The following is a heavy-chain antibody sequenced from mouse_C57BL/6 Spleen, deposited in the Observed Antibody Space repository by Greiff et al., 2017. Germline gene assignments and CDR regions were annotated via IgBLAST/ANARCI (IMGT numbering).Heavy chain of an antibody. V-gene: IGHV1-61*01. CDR2: IYPSDSET. J-gene: IGHJ2*01. CDR1: GYTFTSYW. CDR3: ARSITTVVATD. Sequence: QVQLQQPGAELVRPGSSVKLSCKASGYTFTSYWMDWVKQRPGQGLEWIGNIYPSDSETHYNQKFQDKATLTVDKSSSTAYMQLSSLTSEDSAVYYCARSITTVVATDWGQGTTLTVSS. D-gene: IGHD1-1*01.